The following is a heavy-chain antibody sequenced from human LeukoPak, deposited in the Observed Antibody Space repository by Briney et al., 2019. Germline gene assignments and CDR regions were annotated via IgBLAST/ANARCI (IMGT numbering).Heavy chain of an antibody. CDR3: AKGYYYYMDV. CDR1: GFTFSSYS. J-gene: IGHJ6*03. CDR2: INSDGSST. Sequence: GGSLRLSCAASGFTFSSYSMNWVRQAPGKGLVWVSRINSDGSSTSYADSVKGRFTISRDNAKNTLYLQMNSLRAEDTAVYYCAKGYYYYMDVWGKGTTVTVSS. V-gene: IGHV3-74*01.